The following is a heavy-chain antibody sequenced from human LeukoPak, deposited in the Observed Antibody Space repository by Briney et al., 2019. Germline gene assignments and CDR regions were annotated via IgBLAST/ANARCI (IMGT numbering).Heavy chain of an antibody. V-gene: IGHV3-30*02. CDR2: IRYDGSNK. J-gene: IGHJ1*01. D-gene: IGHD6-13*01. Sequence: GGSLRLSCAASGFTFSSYGMHWVRQAPGKGLEWVAFIRYDGSNKYYADSVKGRFTISRDNSKNTLYLQMNSLRAEDTAVYYCAKALLDGIAAAGTDNWGQGTLVTVSS. CDR1: GFTFSSYG. CDR3: AKALLDGIAAAGTDN.